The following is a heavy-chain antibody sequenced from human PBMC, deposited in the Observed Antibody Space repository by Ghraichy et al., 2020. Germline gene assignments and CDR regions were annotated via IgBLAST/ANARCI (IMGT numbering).Heavy chain of an antibody. D-gene: IGHD3-10*01. CDR1: GGSISSYY. V-gene: IGHV4-4*07. J-gene: IGHJ5*02. CDR3: ARDSTSYYGSGSYYPNWFDP. Sequence: SETLSLTCTVSGGSISSYYWSWIRQPAGKGLEWIGRIYTSGSTNYNPSLKSRVTMSVDTSKIQFSLKLSSVTAADTAVYYCARDSTSYYGSGSYYPNWFDPWGQGTLVTVSS. CDR2: IYTSGST.